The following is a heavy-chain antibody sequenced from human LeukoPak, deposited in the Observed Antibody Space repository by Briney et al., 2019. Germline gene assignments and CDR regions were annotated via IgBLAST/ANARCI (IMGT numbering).Heavy chain of an antibody. CDR2: INSDGSST. J-gene: IGHJ4*02. D-gene: IGHD4-11*01. CDR3: ANLNDYTDYNYFDY. V-gene: IGHV3-74*01. Sequence: GGSLRLSCAASGFTFSFYAMSWVRQAPGKGLVWVSRINSDGSSTSYADSVKGRFTISRDNAKNTLYLQMNSLRAEDTAVYYCANLNDYTDYNYFDYWGQGTLVTVSS. CDR1: GFTFSFYA.